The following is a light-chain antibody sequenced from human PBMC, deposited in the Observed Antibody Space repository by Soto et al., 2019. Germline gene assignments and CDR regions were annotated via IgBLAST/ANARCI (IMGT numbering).Light chain of an antibody. Sequence: EMVVPQSPATLSVSPGARATLSCSASQDVSSNLAWYQQKPGQAPSLLIYGASARATGTPARFSGSGSGTEFTLTISSLQSEGYAVYFCQQYIRCPLTFGRGTKVDIK. J-gene: IGKJ4*01. CDR3: QQYIRCPLT. V-gene: IGKV3-15*01. CDR2: GAS. CDR1: QDVSSN.